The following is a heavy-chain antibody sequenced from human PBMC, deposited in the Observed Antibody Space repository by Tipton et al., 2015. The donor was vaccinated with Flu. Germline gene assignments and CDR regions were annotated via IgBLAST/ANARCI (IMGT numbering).Heavy chain of an antibody. J-gene: IGHJ6*02. CDR3: AKVVVAETHNYYGMDV. CDR1: GFPFSNYG. CDR2: IHYDGSNK. V-gene: IGHV3-30*02. D-gene: IGHD5-12*01. Sequence: GSLRLSCAASGFPFSNYGIHWVRQAPGKGLEWVAFIHYDGSNKYYTDSVKGRFTISRDSSKTTLYLQMNSLRPEDTAVYYCAKVVVAETHNYYGMDVWGQGTTVTVSS.